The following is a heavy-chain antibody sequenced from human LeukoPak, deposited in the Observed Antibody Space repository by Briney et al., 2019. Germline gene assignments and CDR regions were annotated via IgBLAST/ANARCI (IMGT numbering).Heavy chain of an antibody. CDR2: LNPNSGKT. CDR3: ARVRPGPYNYSDL. J-gene: IGHJ5*02. CDR1: GYTFTNYD. Sequence: ASVKVSCKASGYTFTNYDINWVRQATGQGLEWMGWLNPNSGKTGYEQKFQGRVTMTRDSSISTAYLDLSSLSSEDTAVYYCARVRPGPYNYSDLWGQGTLVTVSS. V-gene: IGHV1-8*01.